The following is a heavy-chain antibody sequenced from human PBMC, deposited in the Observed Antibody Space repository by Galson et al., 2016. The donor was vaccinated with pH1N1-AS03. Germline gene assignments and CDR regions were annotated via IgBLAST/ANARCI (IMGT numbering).Heavy chain of an antibody. D-gene: IGHD3-3*01. CDR2: IYHSGST. Sequence: ETLSLTCAVSGYSISSGYYWGWIRQPPGKGLEWIGSIYHSGSTYYNPSLMRRVTISVDTSKNRFSLKVTSVTAADTAVYYCARVGKYFDFWSGYSDFDYWGQGTLVTVSS. CDR1: GYSISSGYY. CDR3: ARVGKYFDFWSGYSDFDY. V-gene: IGHV4-38-2*01. J-gene: IGHJ4*02.